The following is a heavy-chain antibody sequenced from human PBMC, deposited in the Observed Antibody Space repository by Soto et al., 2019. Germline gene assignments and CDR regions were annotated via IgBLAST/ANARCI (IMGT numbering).Heavy chain of an antibody. Sequence: PGGSLRLSCAASGFTFSSYAMSWVRQAPGKGLEWVSAISGSGGSTYYADSVKGRFTISRDNSKNTLYLQMNSLRAEDTAVYYCAKAPVKDFDWLLDYWGQGTLVTVSS. CDR1: GFTFSSYA. J-gene: IGHJ4*02. CDR3: AKAPVKDFDWLLDY. V-gene: IGHV3-23*01. CDR2: ISGSGGST. D-gene: IGHD3-9*01.